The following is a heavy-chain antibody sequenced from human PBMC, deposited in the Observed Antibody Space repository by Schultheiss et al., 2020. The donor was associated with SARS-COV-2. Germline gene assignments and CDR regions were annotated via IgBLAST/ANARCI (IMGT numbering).Heavy chain of an antibody. CDR3: ARRVATGPAPFDS. V-gene: IGHV3-30-3*01. D-gene: IGHD5-12*01. J-gene: IGHJ4*02. CDR1: GLPVNLNY. CDR2: TSYDGSTK. Sequence: GGSLRLSCAASGLPVNLNYMTWVRQAPGKGLEWVAVTSYDGSTKYYADSVKGRFTISRDNSKNTLYLQMDSLRVEDMAVYYCARRVATGPAPFDSWGQGTLVTVSS.